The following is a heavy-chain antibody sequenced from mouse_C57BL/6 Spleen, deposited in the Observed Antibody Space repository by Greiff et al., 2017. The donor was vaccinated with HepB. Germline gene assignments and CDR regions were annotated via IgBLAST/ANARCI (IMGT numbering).Heavy chain of an antibody. CDR1: GFTFSDFY. CDR3: ARDAGNYYGSDWYFDV. Sequence: EVMLVESGGGLVQSGRSLRLSCATSGFTFSDFYMEWVRQAPGKGLEWIAASRNKANDYTTEYSASVKGRFIVSRDTSQSILYLQMNALRAEDTAIYYCARDAGNYYGSDWYFDVWGTGTTVTVSS. J-gene: IGHJ1*03. D-gene: IGHD1-1*01. CDR2: SRNKANDYTT. V-gene: IGHV7-1*01.